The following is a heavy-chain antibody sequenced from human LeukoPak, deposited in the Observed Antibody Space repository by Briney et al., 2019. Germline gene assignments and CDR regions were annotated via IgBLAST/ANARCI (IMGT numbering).Heavy chain of an antibody. CDR1: GFTVSSYA. V-gene: IGHV3-23*01. CDR2: ISGSGGST. Sequence: GGSLRLSCAASGFTVSSYAMSWVRQAPGKGLEWVSAISGSGGSTYYADSVKGRFTISRDNSKNTLYLQMNSLRAEDTAVYYCAKHTYYVWGSYRYADFDYWGQGTLVTVSS. CDR3: AKHTYYVWGSYRYADFDY. D-gene: IGHD3-16*02. J-gene: IGHJ4*02.